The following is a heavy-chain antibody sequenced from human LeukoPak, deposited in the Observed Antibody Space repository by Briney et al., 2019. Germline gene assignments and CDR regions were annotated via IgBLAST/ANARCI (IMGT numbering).Heavy chain of an antibody. CDR3: ARVKPNYYDSSAYGTFDI. CDR2: INPSGGST. D-gene: IGHD3-22*01. CDR1: GYTFTSYY. J-gene: IGHJ3*02. V-gene: IGHV1-46*01. Sequence: GASVKVSCKASGYTFTSYYMHWVRQAPGQGLEWMGIINPSGGSTSYAQKFQGRVTMTRDTSTSTVYMELSSLRSEDTAVYYSARVKPNYYDSSAYGTFDIWGQGTMVTVSS.